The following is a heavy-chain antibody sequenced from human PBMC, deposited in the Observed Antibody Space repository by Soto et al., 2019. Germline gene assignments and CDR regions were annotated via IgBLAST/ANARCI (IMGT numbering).Heavy chain of an antibody. J-gene: IGHJ4*02. CDR3: ERMGYDSSGYN. Sequence: LTLVNPTQTLTLTCTFSGFSLSTSGMRVSWIRQPPGKALEWLARIDWDDDKFYSTSLKTRLTISKDTSKNQVVLTMTNMDPVDTATYYCERMGYDSSGYNWGQGTLVTVSS. V-gene: IGHV2-70*04. D-gene: IGHD3-22*01. CDR2: IDWDDDK. CDR1: GFSLSTSGMR.